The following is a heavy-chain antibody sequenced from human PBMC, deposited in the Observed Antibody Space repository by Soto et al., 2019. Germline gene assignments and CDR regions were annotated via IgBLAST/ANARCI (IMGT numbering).Heavy chain of an antibody. V-gene: IGHV4-4*02. CDR3: ARHNLTAVGTVDY. CDR2: IYHSGSA. Sequence: QVQLQESGPGLVKPSGTLSLTCAVSGDSISSTNWWSWVRQPPGKGLEWIGEIYHSGSANYNPSLKSRVTMSVDKSKNQFSLDLTSVTAADTAVYYCARHNLTAVGTVDYWGQGTQVTVSS. CDR1: GDSISSTNW. D-gene: IGHD6-13*01. J-gene: IGHJ4*02.